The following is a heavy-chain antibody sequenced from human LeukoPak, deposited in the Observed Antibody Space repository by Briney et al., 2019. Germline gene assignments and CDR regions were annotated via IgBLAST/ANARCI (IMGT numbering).Heavy chain of an antibody. CDR2: IYYSGST. Sequence: PSETLSLTCTVSGGSISSHYWSWIRQPPGKGLEWIGYIYYSGSTNYNPSLKSRATISVDTSKNQFSLKLSSVTAADTAVYYCAREVYGGNANWYDPWGQGTLVTVSS. CDR3: AREVYGGNANWYDP. V-gene: IGHV4-59*11. D-gene: IGHD4-23*01. CDR1: GGSISSHY. J-gene: IGHJ5*02.